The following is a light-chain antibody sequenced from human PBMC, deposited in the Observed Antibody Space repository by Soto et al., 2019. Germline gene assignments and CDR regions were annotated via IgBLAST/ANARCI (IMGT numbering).Light chain of an antibody. V-gene: IGKV3-20*01. CDR3: QQYGSLPRA. CDR2: GAS. Sequence: EIVLTQSPGTLSLSPGERATLSCRASQSVSSSYLAWYQQKPGQAPRLLIYGASSRATGIPDRFSGSGSGTDFTLTISRLVPEDFAVYYCQQYGSLPRAFGQGTKVEIK. CDR1: QSVSSSY. J-gene: IGKJ1*01.